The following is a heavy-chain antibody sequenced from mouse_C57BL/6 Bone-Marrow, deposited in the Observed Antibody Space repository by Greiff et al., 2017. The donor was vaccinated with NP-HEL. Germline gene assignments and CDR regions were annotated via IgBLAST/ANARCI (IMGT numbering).Heavy chain of an antibody. Sequence: EVQGVESGGGLVQPGGSLKLSCAASGFTFSDYYMYWVRQTPEKRLEWVAYLSNGGGSTYYPDTVKGRFTISRDNAKNTLYLQMGRLKSEDTAMYYCARHETAQATAWFAYWGQGTLVTVSA. V-gene: IGHV5-12*01. CDR1: GFTFSDYY. J-gene: IGHJ3*01. CDR3: ARHETAQATAWFAY. D-gene: IGHD3-2*02. CDR2: LSNGGGST.